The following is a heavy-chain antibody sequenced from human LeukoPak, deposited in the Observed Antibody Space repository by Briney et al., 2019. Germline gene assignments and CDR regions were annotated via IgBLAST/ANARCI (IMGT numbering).Heavy chain of an antibody. CDR1: GYTFTGYY. D-gene: IGHD5-18*01. CDR2: INPKSGGT. CDR3: ARAPTMDTATGIDY. J-gene: IGHJ4*02. Sequence: ASVKVPCKASGYTFTGYYMHWVRQAPGQGLEWMGWINPKSGGTNYAQKFQGRVTMTRDTSISTAYMELSRPRSDDTAVYYCARAPTMDTATGIDYWGQGTLVTVSS. V-gene: IGHV1-2*02.